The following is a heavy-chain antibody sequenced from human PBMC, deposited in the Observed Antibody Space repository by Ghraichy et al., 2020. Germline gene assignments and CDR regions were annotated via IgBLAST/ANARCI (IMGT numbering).Heavy chain of an antibody. CDR2: INHSGST. V-gene: IGHV4-34*01. Sequence: SETLSLTCAVYGGSFSGYYWSWIRQPPGKGLEWIGEINHSGSTNYNPSLKSRVTISVDTSKNQFSLKLSSVTAADTAVYYCARVKGGPYYDILTGYGIDYWGQGTLVTVSS. J-gene: IGHJ4*02. CDR3: ARVKGGPYYDILTGYGIDY. CDR1: GGSFSGYY. D-gene: IGHD3-9*01.